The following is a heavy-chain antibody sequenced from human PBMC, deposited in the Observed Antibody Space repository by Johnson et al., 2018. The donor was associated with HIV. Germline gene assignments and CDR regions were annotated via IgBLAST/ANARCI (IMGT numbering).Heavy chain of an antibody. Sequence: VQLVESGGGLVKPRGSLRLSCAASGFTFSDAWMNWVRQAPGKGLEWVGRVKSKADGGTTDYAAPVKGRFTISIDGSKNTLYLRMNSLKTEDTAVYYCTTGLYWNDAFDIWGQGTMVTVSS. J-gene: IGHJ3*02. CDR3: TTGLYWNDAFDI. V-gene: IGHV3-15*01. CDR2: VKSKADGGTT. CDR1: GFTFSDAW. D-gene: IGHD1-1*01.